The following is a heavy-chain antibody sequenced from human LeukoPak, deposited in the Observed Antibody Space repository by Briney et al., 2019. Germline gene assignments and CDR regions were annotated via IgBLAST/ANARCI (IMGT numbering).Heavy chain of an antibody. D-gene: IGHD2-21*02. CDR2: ISSSSSYT. Sequence: GGSLRLSCAASGFTFSSYAVSWVRQAPGKGLEWVSYISSSSSYTNYADSVRGRFTISRDNAKNSLYLQMNSLRDEDTAVYYCARGLAYCGGDCYRALDYWGQGTLVTVSS. CDR1: GFTFSSYA. CDR3: ARGLAYCGGDCYRALDY. J-gene: IGHJ4*02. V-gene: IGHV3-48*02.